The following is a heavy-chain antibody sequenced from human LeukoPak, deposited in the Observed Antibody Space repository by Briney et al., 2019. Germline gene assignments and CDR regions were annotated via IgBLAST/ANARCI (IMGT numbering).Heavy chain of an antibody. CDR2: IKRDGSEK. CDR1: GFTFSGYW. Sequence: GGSLRLSCAASGFTFSGYWMSWVRLAPGKGLEWVANIKRDGSEKYYVDSVKGRFTISRDNANNSLYLQMNSLRAEDTAVYYCARGGYYSTCAFWGQGTLVTVSS. CDR3: ARGGYYSTCAF. J-gene: IGHJ4*02. D-gene: IGHD3-22*01. V-gene: IGHV3-7*01.